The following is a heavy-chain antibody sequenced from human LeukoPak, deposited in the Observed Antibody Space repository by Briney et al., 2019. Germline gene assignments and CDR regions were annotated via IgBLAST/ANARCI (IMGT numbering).Heavy chain of an antibody. V-gene: IGHV3-20*04. CDR2: INWNGGST. D-gene: IGHD2-2*01. Sequence: PGGSLTLSCAASGFTFDDYGMSWVRQAPGKGLEWVSGINWNGGSTGYADSVKGRFTISRDNAKNSLYLQMNSLRAEDTALYYCARDIVVVPDEYYFDYWGQGTLVTVSS. J-gene: IGHJ4*02. CDR3: ARDIVVVPDEYYFDY. CDR1: GFTFDDYG.